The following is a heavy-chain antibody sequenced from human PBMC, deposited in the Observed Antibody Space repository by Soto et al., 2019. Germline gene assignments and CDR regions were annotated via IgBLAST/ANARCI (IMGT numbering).Heavy chain of an antibody. CDR2: INHSGST. D-gene: IGHD6-19*01. CDR3: AEGYSSGWSNWFDP. Sequence: SETLSLTCAVYGGSFGGYYWSWIRQPPGKGLEWIGEINHSGSTNYNPSLKSRVTISVDTSKNQFSLKLSTVTAADAAVYYCAEGYSSGWSNWFDPWGQGTLVTASS. J-gene: IGHJ5*02. CDR1: GGSFGGYY. V-gene: IGHV4-34*01.